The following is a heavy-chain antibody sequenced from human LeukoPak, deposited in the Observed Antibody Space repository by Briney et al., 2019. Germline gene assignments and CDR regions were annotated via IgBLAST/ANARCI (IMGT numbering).Heavy chain of an antibody. CDR2: IYSGGST. CDR1: GFTVSSYY. Sequence: GGSLRLSCAASGFTVSSYYMSWIRQAPGKGLEWVSVIYSGGSTYYADSVKGRFTISRDNSKNTLYLQMNSLRAEDTAVYYCARDRYYYGSGSQKRSLYGMDVWGQGTTVTVSS. CDR3: ARDRYYYGSGSQKRSLYGMDV. J-gene: IGHJ6*02. D-gene: IGHD3-10*01. V-gene: IGHV3-53*01.